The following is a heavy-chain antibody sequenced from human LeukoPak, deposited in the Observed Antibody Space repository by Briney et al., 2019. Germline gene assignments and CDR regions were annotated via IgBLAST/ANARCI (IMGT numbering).Heavy chain of an antibody. CDR1: GGSISSYY. CDR3: AYSSSWYYFDY. Sequence: PSETLSLTCTVSGGSISSYYWSWIRQPPGKGLEWIGYIYYSGSTNYNPSLESRVTISVDTSKNQFSLKLSSVTAADTAVYYCAYSSSWYYFDYWGQGTLVTVSS. J-gene: IGHJ4*02. V-gene: IGHV4-59*08. CDR2: IYYSGST. D-gene: IGHD6-13*01.